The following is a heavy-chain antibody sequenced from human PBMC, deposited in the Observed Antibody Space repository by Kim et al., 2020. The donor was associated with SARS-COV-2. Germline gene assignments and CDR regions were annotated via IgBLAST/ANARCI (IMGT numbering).Heavy chain of an antibody. J-gene: IGHJ5*02. D-gene: IGHD2-8*02. CDR3: AKEPLAGGVIQLYNWFDP. CDR2: ISYDGSRI. Sequence: GGSLRLSCAASEFNFRNYGMHWVRQAPGKGLERVAAISYDGSRIFYADSVKGRFTISRDNSNNTLCLQMNSLRTEDTTEYYCAKEPLAGGVIQLYNWFDP. CDR1: EFNFRNYG. V-gene: IGHV3-30*18.